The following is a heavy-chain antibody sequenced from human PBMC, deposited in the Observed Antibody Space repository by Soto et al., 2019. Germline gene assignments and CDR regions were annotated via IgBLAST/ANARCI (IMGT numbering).Heavy chain of an antibody. CDR3: ARDWGVDYYDGRGHIPHLDS. V-gene: IGHV3-48*01. J-gene: IGHJ4*02. Sequence: GGSLRLSCAASGFTFGSNGMNWVRQAPGKGLEWVSFISIGSTIIKYVDSVKGRFTISRDNSKNSLHLQMNSLRGEDTAVYYCARDWGVDYYDGRGHIPHLDSWGQGTLVTVSS. CDR2: ISIGSTII. CDR1: GFTFGSNG. D-gene: IGHD3-22*01.